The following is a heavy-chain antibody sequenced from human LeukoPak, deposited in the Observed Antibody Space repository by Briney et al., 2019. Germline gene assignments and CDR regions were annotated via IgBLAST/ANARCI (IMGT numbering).Heavy chain of an antibody. V-gene: IGHV5-51*01. D-gene: IGHD5-24*01. J-gene: IGHJ4*02. CDR2: IYPGDSDT. CDR3: ARLAGDGHNYFDS. Sequence: GESLKISCKSSGDSFTNYWIGWVRQMPGKGLEWMGIIYPGDSDTRYSPSFRGQVTFSADKSITTAYLQWSSLKASDTAMYYCARLAGDGHNYFDSWGQGTLVTVSS. CDR1: GDSFTNYW.